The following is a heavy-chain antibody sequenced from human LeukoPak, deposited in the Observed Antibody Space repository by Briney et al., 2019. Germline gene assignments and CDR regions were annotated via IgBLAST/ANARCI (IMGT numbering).Heavy chain of an antibody. J-gene: IGHJ6*02. CDR3: ARVRAAAGFYYGMDV. Sequence: GGSLRLSCAASGFIFGSYSINWVRQAPGKGLEWVSSMSSSSSYISNADSVKGRFTITRDNAKNSLYLQMNSLRVEDTALYYCARVRAAAGFYYGMDVWGQGTTVTVS. CDR1: GFIFGSYS. V-gene: IGHV3-21*01. D-gene: IGHD6-13*01. CDR2: MSSSSSYI.